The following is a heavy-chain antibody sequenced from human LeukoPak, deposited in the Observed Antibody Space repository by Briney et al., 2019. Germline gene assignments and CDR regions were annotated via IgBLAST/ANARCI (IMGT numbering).Heavy chain of an antibody. V-gene: IGHV1-24*01. CDR1: GYTFTGYH. CDR3: ATEEVRGVTSKRYYYYGMDV. CDR2: FDPEDGET. D-gene: IGHD3-10*01. J-gene: IGHJ6*02. Sequence: ASVKVSCKASGYTFTGYHMHWVRQAPGKGLEWMGGFDPEDGETIYAQKSQGRVTMTEDTSTDTAYMELSSLRSEDTAVYYCATEEVRGVTSKRYYYYGMDVWGQGTTVTVSS.